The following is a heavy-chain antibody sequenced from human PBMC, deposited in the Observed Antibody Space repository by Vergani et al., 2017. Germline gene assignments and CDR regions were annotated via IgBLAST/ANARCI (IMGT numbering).Heavy chain of an antibody. Sequence: QVQLVQSGAEVKKPGASVKVSCKASGYTFTSYAMHWVRQAPGQRLEWMGWINAGNGNTKYSQKFQGRVTISADKSISTAYLQWSSLKASDTAMYYCARNKDGGYGMDVWDQGTTVTVSS. J-gene: IGHJ6*02. CDR1: GYTFTSYA. CDR2: INAGNGNT. D-gene: IGHD4-23*01. CDR3: ARNKDGGYGMDV. V-gene: IGHV1-3*01.